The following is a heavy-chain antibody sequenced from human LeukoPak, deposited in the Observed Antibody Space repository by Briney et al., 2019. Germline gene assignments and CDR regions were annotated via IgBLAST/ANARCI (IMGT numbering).Heavy chain of an antibody. J-gene: IGHJ4*02. CDR2: IKEDGSEK. CDR3: TRGAGAFSS. CDR1: GLTFSSYW. Sequence: GGSLRLSCAASGLTFSSYWMSWVRQAPAKGLESVANIKEDGSEKYYVDSVKGRFTISRDNAKNSLYLQMNSLRAEDTAVYYCTRGAGAFSSWGQGTLVTVSS. D-gene: IGHD4/OR15-4a*01. V-gene: IGHV3-7*05.